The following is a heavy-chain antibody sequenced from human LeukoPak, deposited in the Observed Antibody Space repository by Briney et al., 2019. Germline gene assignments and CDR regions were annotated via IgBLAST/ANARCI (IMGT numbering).Heavy chain of an antibody. D-gene: IGHD3-22*01. V-gene: IGHV1-8*01. CDR2: MNPNSGNT. J-gene: IGHJ4*02. CDR3: AGGSYYDSSGYYLGLSY. CDR1: GYTFTSYD. Sequence: ASVKVSCKASGYTFTSYDINWVRQATGQGLEWMGWMNPNSGNTGYAQKFQGRVTMTRNTSISTAYMELSSLRSEDTAVYYCAGGSYYDSSGYYLGLSYWGQGTLATVSS.